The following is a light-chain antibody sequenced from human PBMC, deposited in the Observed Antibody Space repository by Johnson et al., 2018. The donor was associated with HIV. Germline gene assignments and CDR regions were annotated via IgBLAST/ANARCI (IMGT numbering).Light chain of an antibody. J-gene: IGLJ1*01. CDR3: GTWDSSRSAGV. V-gene: IGLV1-51*01. CDR2: DNN. CDR1: SSNIGNNY. Sequence: QSVLTQPPSVSAAPGQKVTISCSGSSSNIGNNYVSWYQQLPGTAPKLLIYDNNKRPSGIPDRFSGSKSGTSATLGKPGPRAWDEADYYCGTWDSSRSAGVFGTGTKVTVL.